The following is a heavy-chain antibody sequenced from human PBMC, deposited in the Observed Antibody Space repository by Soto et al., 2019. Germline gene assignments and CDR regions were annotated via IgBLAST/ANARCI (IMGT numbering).Heavy chain of an antibody. CDR2: LDPEDGET. CDR3: ALDSGNSFNWIDP. D-gene: IGHD6-6*01. CDR1: GYTLTELS. J-gene: IGHJ5*02. V-gene: IGHV1-24*01. Sequence: ASVKVSCKVSGYTLTELSIQWVRQAPGKGLEWMGGLDPEDGETIYAQKFQGRVTMTEDTFTDTAYMELTSLRSEDTAVYYCALDSGNSFNWIDPWGQGILVTVS.